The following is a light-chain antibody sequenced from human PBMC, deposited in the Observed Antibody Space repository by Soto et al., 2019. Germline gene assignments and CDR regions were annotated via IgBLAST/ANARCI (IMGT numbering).Light chain of an antibody. CDR3: SSYTRRSTYV. J-gene: IGLJ1*01. V-gene: IGLV2-14*03. CDR1: SSDVGSYNV. CDR2: DVS. Sequence: SALTQPASVSGSPGQSITIPCSGTSSDVGSYNVVSWYQQHPGKAPKLVIYDVSNRPSGVSPRFSGAKSGNTASLTIAGLQAEDEADYYCSSYTRRSTYVFGTGTKLTVL.